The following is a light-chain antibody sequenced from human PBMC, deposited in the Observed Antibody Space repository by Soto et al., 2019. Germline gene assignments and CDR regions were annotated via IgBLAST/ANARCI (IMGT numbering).Light chain of an antibody. J-gene: IGLJ3*02. CDR1: SSNIGLNY. V-gene: IGLV1-47*01. Sequence: QSVLTQPPSASGTPGQRVNISCSGGSSNIGLNYVYWYQQLPGTAPKLLIYKTGERPSGVPDRFSGSKSGTSASLAISGLRSEDEAEYYCSVWDKSLSCRVFGEGTKVTVL. CDR3: SVWDKSLSCRV. CDR2: KTG.